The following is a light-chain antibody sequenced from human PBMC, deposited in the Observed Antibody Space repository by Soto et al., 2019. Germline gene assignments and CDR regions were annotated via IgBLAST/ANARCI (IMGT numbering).Light chain of an antibody. CDR1: SSNIGSNT. CDR3: AAWDDSLNGVV. V-gene: IGLV1-44*01. J-gene: IGLJ2*01. Sequence: QSVLTQPPSASGTPGQRVTISCSGSSSNIGSNTVVWYQQLPGTAPKLLMYTNNKRPSGVPDRFSGSKSGTSASLAISGLQSEDEADYSCAAWDDSLNGVVFGGGTQLTVL. CDR2: TNN.